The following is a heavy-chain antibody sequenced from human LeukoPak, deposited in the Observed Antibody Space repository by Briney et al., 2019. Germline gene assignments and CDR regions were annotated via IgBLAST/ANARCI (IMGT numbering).Heavy chain of an antibody. J-gene: IGHJ4*02. CDR1: EFTFSNAW. V-gene: IGHV3-15*01. CDR3: TSQYFDY. CDR2: IKSKTDGGTT. Sequence: GGSLRLSCAASEFTFSNAWMNWVRQGPGKGLERVGRIKSKTDGGTTDYAAPVEGRFTISRDDSKNTVYLQMNSLKTDDTAVYYCTSQYFDYWGQGTLVAVSS.